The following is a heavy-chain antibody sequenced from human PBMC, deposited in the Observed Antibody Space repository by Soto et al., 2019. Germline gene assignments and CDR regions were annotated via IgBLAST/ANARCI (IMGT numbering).Heavy chain of an antibody. Sequence: QVQLVQSEAEVKKPGASVKVSCKASGYIFTNYGLSWVRQAPGQGLAWMAWISPYDGNTHYAQNLQGRVTVTTDTSTSTAYMELRSLRSDDTAVYFCARDDRAAAAGTTYYFDYWGQGTLVTVSS. V-gene: IGHV1-18*01. D-gene: IGHD6-13*01. CDR2: ISPYDGNT. J-gene: IGHJ4*02. CDR1: GYIFTNYG. CDR3: ARDDRAAAAGTTYYFDY.